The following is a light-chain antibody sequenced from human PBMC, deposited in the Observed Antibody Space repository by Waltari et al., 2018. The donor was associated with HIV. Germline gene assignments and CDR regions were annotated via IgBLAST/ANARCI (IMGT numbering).Light chain of an antibody. J-gene: IGKJ1*01. CDR1: QSVGYY. CDR3: QQRSKWPTT. CDR2: DAF. V-gene: IGKV3-11*01. Sequence: DIVLTQSPGTLSLSPGERATLSCRASQSVGYYLAWYQQKPGQAPRVLIYDAFQRASGIPARFSGSGSGTDFTLTISSLESEDFAIYYCQQRSKWPTTFGQGTRVEIK.